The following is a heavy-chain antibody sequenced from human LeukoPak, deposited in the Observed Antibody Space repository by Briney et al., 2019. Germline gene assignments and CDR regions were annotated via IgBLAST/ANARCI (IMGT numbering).Heavy chain of an antibody. CDR1: GYTFTSYY. Sequence: GASVKVSCKASGYTFTSYYMHWVRQAPGQGLEWMGIINPSGGSTSYAQKFQGRVTMTRGTSTSTVYMELSSLRSEDTAVYYCARVNYYDSSGYYLEGGLFDYWGQGTLVTVSS. J-gene: IGHJ4*02. V-gene: IGHV1-46*01. CDR3: ARVNYYDSSGYYLEGGLFDY. D-gene: IGHD3-22*01. CDR2: INPSGGST.